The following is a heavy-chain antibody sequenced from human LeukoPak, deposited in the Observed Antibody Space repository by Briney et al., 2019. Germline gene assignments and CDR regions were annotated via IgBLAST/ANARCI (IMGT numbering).Heavy chain of an antibody. V-gene: IGHV3-33*06. J-gene: IGHJ4*02. CDR1: GFTFSSYG. CDR3: AKDHVVEPTVGDFDY. CDR2: IWYDGSNK. Sequence: PGGSLRLSCAASGFTFSSYGMHWVRQAPGKGLEWVAVIWYDGSNKYYADSVKGRFTISRDNSKNTLYLQMNSLRAEDTAVYFCAKDHVVEPTVGDFDYWGQGTLVTVSS. D-gene: IGHD4-23*01.